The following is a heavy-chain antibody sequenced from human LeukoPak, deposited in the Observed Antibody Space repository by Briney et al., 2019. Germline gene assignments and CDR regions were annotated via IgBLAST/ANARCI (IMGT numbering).Heavy chain of an antibody. Sequence: GGSLRLSSAASGFTFSSYWMHWVRQAPRKGLVWVSRINIDGSSTSYADSVKGRFTISRDNAKNTLYLQMNSLRAEDTAVYYCARVGRSDFWSGYYTLLDYWGQGTLVTVSS. V-gene: IGHV3-74*01. CDR1: GFTFSSYW. J-gene: IGHJ4*02. CDR2: INIDGSST. CDR3: ARVGRSDFWSGYYTLLDY. D-gene: IGHD3-3*01.